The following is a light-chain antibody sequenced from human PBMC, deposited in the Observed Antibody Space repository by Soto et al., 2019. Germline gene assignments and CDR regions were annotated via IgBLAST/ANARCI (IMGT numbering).Light chain of an antibody. V-gene: IGLV1-40*01. CDR2: SNS. Sequence: QSVLTQPPSVSGAPGQRVTISCTGSSSNLEAGYDVHWFQQLPGTAPKLLIYSNSNRPSGVPDRFSGSKSGTSASLAITGLQAEDEADYYCQSYDSNLSDLVFGGGTKVTVL. CDR3: QSYDSNLSDLV. J-gene: IGLJ2*01. CDR1: SSNLEAGYD.